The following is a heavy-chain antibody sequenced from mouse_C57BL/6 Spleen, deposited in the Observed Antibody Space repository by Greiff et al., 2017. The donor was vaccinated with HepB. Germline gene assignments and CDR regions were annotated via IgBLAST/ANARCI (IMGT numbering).Heavy chain of an antibody. Sequence: EVQLQQSGPGLVKPSQSLSLTCSVTGYSITSGYYWNWIRQFPGNKLEWMGYISYDGSNNYNPSLKNRISITRDTSTNQFFLKLNSVTTEDTATYYCARGAIYYYGSSYGTWYFDVWGTGTTVTVSS. CDR2: ISYDGSN. J-gene: IGHJ1*03. V-gene: IGHV3-6*01. CDR1: GYSITSGYY. D-gene: IGHD1-1*01. CDR3: ARGAIYYYGSSYGTWYFDV.